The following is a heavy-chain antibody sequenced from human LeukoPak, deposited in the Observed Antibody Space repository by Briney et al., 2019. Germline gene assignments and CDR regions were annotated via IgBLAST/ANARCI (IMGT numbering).Heavy chain of an antibody. CDR2: ITNSGDST. D-gene: IGHD2-21*02. V-gene: IGHV3-23*01. CDR3: AKGIVVVTVAY. Sequence: GGSLRLSCVASGFTFSNYAMSWVRQAPGKGLEWVSAITNSGDSTYYADSVKGRFTISRDNPKNTLYLQMNSLRPEDTAVYYCAKGIVVVTVAYWGEGGLGTVSS. J-gene: IGHJ4*02. CDR1: GFTFSNYA.